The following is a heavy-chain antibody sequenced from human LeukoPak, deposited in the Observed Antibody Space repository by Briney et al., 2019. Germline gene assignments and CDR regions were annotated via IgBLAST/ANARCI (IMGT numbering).Heavy chain of an antibody. D-gene: IGHD6-13*01. CDR2: IYTSGST. CDR3: ARESYRWYVHNYYYYGMDV. Sequence: PSETLSLTCTVSGGSISTYYWSWIRQPAGKGLEWIGRIYTSGSTNYNPSLKSRVTMSVDTSKNQFSLKLSSVTAADTAVYYCARESYRWYVHNYYYYGMDVWSQGTTVTVSS. V-gene: IGHV4-4*07. J-gene: IGHJ6*02. CDR1: GGSISTYY.